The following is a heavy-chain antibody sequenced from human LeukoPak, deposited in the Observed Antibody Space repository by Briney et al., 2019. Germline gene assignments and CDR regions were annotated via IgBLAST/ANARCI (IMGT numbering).Heavy chain of an antibody. CDR3: ARVPITAAATHFDY. CDR2: VYHSGNT. Sequence: PSETLSLTCAVSGYSISSGYYWGWIRQPPGKGLEWIGSVYHSGNTFYNPSLKSRVTISVDTSKNRFSLNLNSVTAADTAVYYCARVPITAAATHFDYWGQGTPVTVSS. J-gene: IGHJ4*02. D-gene: IGHD6-13*01. V-gene: IGHV4-38-2*01. CDR1: GYSISSGYY.